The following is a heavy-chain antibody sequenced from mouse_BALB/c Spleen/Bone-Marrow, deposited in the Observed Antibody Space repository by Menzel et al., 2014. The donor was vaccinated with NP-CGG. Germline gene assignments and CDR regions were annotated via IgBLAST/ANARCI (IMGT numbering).Heavy chain of an antibody. J-gene: IGHJ4*01. Sequence: EVQVVESGGGLVQPGGSRKLSCAASGFTFSRSGMHWVRQAPEKGLEWVAYISSGSSTIYYADTMKGRFTISRDNPKNTLFLQITSLRSEDTAMYYCARAKSTMITTGAIDYWGQGTSVTVSS. D-gene: IGHD2-4*01. V-gene: IGHV5-17*02. CDR3: ARAKSTMITTGAIDY. CDR2: ISSGSSTI. CDR1: GFTFSRSG.